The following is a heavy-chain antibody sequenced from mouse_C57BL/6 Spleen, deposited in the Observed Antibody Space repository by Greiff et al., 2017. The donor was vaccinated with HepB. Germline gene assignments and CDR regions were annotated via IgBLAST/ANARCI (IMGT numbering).Heavy chain of an antibody. J-gene: IGHJ4*01. CDR2: IDPSDSYT. CDR1: GYTFTSYW. V-gene: IGHV1-59*01. D-gene: IGHD2-1*01. CDR3: ARLGGNYLYAMDY. Sequence: QVQLKQPGAELVRPGTSVKLSCKASGYTFTSYWMHWVKQRPGQGLEWIGVIDPSDSYTNYNQKFKGKATLTVDTSSSTAYMQLSSLTSEDSAVYYCARLGGNYLYAMDYWGQGTSVTVSS.